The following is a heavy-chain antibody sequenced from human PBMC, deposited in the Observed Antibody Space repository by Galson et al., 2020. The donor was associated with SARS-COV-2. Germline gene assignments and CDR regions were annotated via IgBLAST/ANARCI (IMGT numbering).Heavy chain of an antibody. CDR3: AVSSGWTIFDY. Sequence: SETLSLTCTVSGGSISSYYWSWIRQPPGKGLEWIGYIYYSGSTNYNPSLKSRVTISVDTSKNQFSLKLSSVTAADTAVYYCAVSSGWTIFDYWGQGTLVTVSS. CDR1: GGSISSYY. CDR2: IYYSGST. V-gene: IGHV4-59*01. D-gene: IGHD6-19*01. J-gene: IGHJ4*02.